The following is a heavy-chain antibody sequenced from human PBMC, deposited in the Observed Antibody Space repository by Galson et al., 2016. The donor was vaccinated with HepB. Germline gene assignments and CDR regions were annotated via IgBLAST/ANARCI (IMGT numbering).Heavy chain of an antibody. J-gene: IGHJ4*02. D-gene: IGHD6-19*01. CDR3: ARAPGIAVTSPHFDY. V-gene: IGHV6-1*01. CDR2: TYYRSKWYN. CDR1: GDSVSSYSAA. Sequence: CAISGDSVSSYSAAWNWIRQSPSRGLEWLGRTYYRSKWYNDFAVSVKSRITINPGTSKNQFSLQLKSVTPEDTAVYYCARAPGIAVTSPHFDYWGQGILVTVSS.